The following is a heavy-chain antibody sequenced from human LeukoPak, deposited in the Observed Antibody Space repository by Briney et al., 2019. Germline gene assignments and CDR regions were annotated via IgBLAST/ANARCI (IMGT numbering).Heavy chain of an antibody. CDR1: GFSVGNNY. Sequence: GGSLRLSCAASGFSVGNNYVTWVRQPPGKGREWVSVIYTDGSTYYADSVKGRFTISRDNSKNSLYLQMNSLRTEDTALYYCAKVYVKSSIAFDIWGQGTMVTVSS. CDR3: AKVYVKSSIAFDI. CDR2: IYTDGST. J-gene: IGHJ3*02. V-gene: IGHV3-53*03. D-gene: IGHD3-16*01.